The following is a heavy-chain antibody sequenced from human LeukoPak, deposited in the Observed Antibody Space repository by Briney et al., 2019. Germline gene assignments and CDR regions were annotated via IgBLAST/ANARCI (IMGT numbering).Heavy chain of an antibody. V-gene: IGHV4-59*01. CDR3: AREGATTLGYYYYGMDV. CDR2: IYYSGST. D-gene: IGHD5-24*01. CDR1: GGSISSYY. J-gene: IGHJ6*02. Sequence: SETLSLTCTVSGGSISSYYWSWIRQPPGKGLEWIGYIYYSGSTNYNPSLKSRVTISVDTSKNQFSLKLSSVTAADTAVYYCAREGATTLGYYYYGMDVWGQGTTVTVSS.